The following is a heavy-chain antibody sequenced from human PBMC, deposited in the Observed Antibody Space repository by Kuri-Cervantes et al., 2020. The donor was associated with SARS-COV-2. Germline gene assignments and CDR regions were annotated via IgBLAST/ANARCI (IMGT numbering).Heavy chain of an antibody. CDR3: ARELGGGSV. V-gene: IGHV3-21*01. D-gene: IGHD2-15*01. J-gene: IGHJ4*02. CDR2: ISSSSSYI. CDR1: GFTFSSYS. Sequence: GESLKISCAASGFTFSSYSMNWVRQVPGKGLEWVSSISSSSSYIYYADSVKGRFTISRDNAKNSLYLQMNSLRAEDTAVYYCARELGGGSVWGQGTLVTVSS.